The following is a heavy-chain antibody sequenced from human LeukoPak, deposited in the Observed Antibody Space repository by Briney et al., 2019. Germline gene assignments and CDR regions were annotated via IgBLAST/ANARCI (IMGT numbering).Heavy chain of an antibody. CDR1: GFNFRGYA. D-gene: IGHD1-26*01. V-gene: IGHV3-23*01. CDR2: ISGSGARA. CDR3: AKEVVMGETNCYYYGMDV. Sequence: PGGCLRLSSAASGFNFRGYAMSWVRQAPGKGLEWVSAISGSGARAHYAESVRGRFTISRDNSQNTLHLQMTSLRAEDTAVYYCAKEVVMGETNCYYYGMDVWGQGTTVTVSS. J-gene: IGHJ6*02.